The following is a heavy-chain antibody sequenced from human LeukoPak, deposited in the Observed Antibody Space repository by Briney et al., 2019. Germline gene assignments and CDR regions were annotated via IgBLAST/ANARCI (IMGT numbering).Heavy chain of an antibody. D-gene: IGHD3-10*01. CDR3: ARGWGVGFDI. CDR2: IYRTRST. CDR1: GGSISSGDYY. V-gene: IGHV4-30-4*01. J-gene: IGHJ3*02. Sequence: SQTLSLTCTVSGGSISSGDYYWSWIRQPPGKGLEWIGYIYRTRSTYYNPSLRSRVSLSLDTSKNQFSVMLTSVTAADTAVYYCARGWGVGFDIWGQGTMVTVSS.